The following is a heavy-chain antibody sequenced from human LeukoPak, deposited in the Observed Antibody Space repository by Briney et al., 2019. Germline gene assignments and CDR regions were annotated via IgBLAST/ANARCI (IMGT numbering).Heavy chain of an antibody. CDR1: GFTFSSYA. Sequence: SGGSLRLSCAASGFTFSSYAMSWVRQAPGKGLEWVSAISGSGGSTYYADSVKGRFTISRDNSKNTLYLQMNSLRAEDTAVYYCAKDTAYIVGATPPDYWGQGTLVTVSS. V-gene: IGHV3-23*01. CDR3: AKDTAYIVGATPPDY. CDR2: ISGSGGST. D-gene: IGHD1-26*01. J-gene: IGHJ4*02.